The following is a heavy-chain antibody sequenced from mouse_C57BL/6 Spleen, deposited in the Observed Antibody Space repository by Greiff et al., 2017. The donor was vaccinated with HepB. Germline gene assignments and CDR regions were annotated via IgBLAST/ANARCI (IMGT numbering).Heavy chain of an antibody. V-gene: IGHV1-59*01. J-gene: IGHJ4*01. Sequence: LQPGAELVRPGTSVKLSCKASGYTFTSYWMHWVKQRPGQGLEWIGVIDPSDSYTNYNQKFKGKATLTVDTSSSTAYMQLSSLTSEDSAVYYCARGGIYYYAMDYWGQGTSVTVSS. CDR2: IDPSDSYT. CDR3: ARGGIYYYAMDY. CDR1: GYTFTSYW.